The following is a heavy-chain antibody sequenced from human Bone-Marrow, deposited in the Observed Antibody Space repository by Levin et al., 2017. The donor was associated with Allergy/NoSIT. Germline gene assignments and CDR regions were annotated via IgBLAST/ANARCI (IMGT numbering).Heavy chain of an antibody. CDR1: DFTVRTNY. CDR2: ISWNSDYI. J-gene: IGHJ3*01. D-gene: IGHD3-22*01. V-gene: IGHV3-9*01. CDR3: AKGGHSSGYWSHALDV. Sequence: PGGSLRLSCAASDFTVRTNYVSWVRQASGKGLEWVSSISWNSDYIGYADSVKGRLTISRDNAKNVLSLQMNSLRPEDTALYYCAKGGHSSGYWSHALDVWGQGTMVTVSS.